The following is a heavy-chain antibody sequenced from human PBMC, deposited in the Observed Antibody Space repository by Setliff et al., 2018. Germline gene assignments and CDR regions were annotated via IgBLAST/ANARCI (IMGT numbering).Heavy chain of an antibody. CDR2: IDPSGNT. CDR3: ARSLGSGSYYNSRPFYSDY. CDR1: GGSISSGSNY. Sequence: PSETLSLTCTVSGGSISSGSNYWSWIRQPAGRGLEWIGHIDPSGNTNYHPSLKSRVTISGDTSKNQFSLKLTSVTAADTAVCFCARSLGSGSYYNSRPFYSDYWGQGTLVTVSS. D-gene: IGHD3-10*01. J-gene: IGHJ4*02. V-gene: IGHV4-61*09.